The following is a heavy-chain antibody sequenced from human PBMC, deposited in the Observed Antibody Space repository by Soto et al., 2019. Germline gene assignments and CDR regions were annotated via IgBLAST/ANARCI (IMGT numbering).Heavy chain of an antibody. Sequence: ASETLSLTCTVSGASVSNYYWNWFRQPPGKGLEWIGYIHYTGDSKYNPSLKSRVTMSVDTSKNQFSLKMTSVTAADTAVYYCARWGHPAVKAYDIWGQGAMVTVS. CDR3: ARWGHPAVKAYDI. V-gene: IGHV4-59*02. D-gene: IGHD2-21*01. CDR2: IHYTGDS. J-gene: IGHJ3*02. CDR1: GASVSNYY.